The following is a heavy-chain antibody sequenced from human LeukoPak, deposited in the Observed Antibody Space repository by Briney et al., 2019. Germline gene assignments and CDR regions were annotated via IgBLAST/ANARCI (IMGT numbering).Heavy chain of an antibody. CDR1: GGSISSGGYS. CDR2: IYHSGST. J-gene: IGHJ5*02. D-gene: IGHD2-8*01. Sequence: PSETLSLTCAVSGGSISSGGYSWSWIRQPPGKGLEWIGYIYHSGSTYYNPSLKSRVTISVDRSKNQFSLKLSSMTAADTAVYYCARGVDCTNGVCYTHWFDPWGQGTLVTVSS. V-gene: IGHV4-30-2*01. CDR3: ARGVDCTNGVCYTHWFDP.